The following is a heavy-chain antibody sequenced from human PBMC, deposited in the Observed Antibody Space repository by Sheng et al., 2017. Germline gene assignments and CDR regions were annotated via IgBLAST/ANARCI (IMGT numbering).Heavy chain of an antibody. CDR2: ISYDGSKK. Sequence: QVQMVESGGGVVQPGRSLRLSCAASGFTFSSYGMHWVRQAPGKGLEWVAVISYDGSKKYYTDSVEGRFTISRDNSKNTVYLQMNSLRGEDTAVYYCAKDKASTWYGFDYWGQGTLVTVSS. J-gene: IGHJ4*02. D-gene: IGHD6-13*01. V-gene: IGHV3-30*18. CDR1: GFTFSSYG. CDR3: AKDKASTWYGFDY.